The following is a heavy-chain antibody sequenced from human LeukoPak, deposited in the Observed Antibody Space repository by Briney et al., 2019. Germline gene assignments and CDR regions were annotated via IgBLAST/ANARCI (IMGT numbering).Heavy chain of an antibody. V-gene: IGHV3-30-3*01. CDR3: AKDSGGFGDFDY. Sequence: GGSLRLSCAASGFTFSSYAMHWVRQAPGKGLEWVAVISYDGSNKYYADSAKGRFTISRDNSKNTLYLQMNSLRAEDTAVYYCAKDSGGFGDFDYWGQGTLVTVSS. CDR2: ISYDGSNK. D-gene: IGHD3-3*01. J-gene: IGHJ4*02. CDR1: GFTFSSYA.